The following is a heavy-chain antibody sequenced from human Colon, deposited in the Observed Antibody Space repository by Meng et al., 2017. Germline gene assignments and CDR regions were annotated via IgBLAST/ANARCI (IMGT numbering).Heavy chain of an antibody. D-gene: IGHD3-16*01. Sequence: QGQLQESGPGLVRPSETLSLICAVSGASVRSPDHQWGWVRQPPGKGLEWIGYARIDYANTNYNPSLKSRVNVSLDTSKNQFSLNVRSVTAADTAVDYCARDYWGSLDFWGQGILVTVSS. V-gene: IGHV4-61*08. J-gene: IGHJ4*02. CDR1: GASVRSPDHQ. CDR3: ARDYWGSLDF. CDR2: ARIDYANT.